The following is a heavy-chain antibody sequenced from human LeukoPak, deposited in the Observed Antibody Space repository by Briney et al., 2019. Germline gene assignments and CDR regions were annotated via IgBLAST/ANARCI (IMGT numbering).Heavy chain of an antibody. Sequence: SETLSLTCSISGGSMSGFFWYWVRQPPGKGLEWIGYIYYTGSTNYNPSLESRVTISMDTSRNQFSLRLSSVTAADTAVYYCVRSYHGGVWGKGTTVTVSS. D-gene: IGHD1-14*01. V-gene: IGHV4-59*01. CDR3: VRSYHGGV. J-gene: IGHJ6*04. CDR1: GGSMSGFF. CDR2: IYYTGST.